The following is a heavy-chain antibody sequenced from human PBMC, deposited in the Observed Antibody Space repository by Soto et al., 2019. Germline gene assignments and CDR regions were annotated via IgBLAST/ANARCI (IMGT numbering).Heavy chain of an antibody. V-gene: IGHV4-30-4*01. J-gene: IGHJ5*02. D-gene: IGHD6-6*01. Sequence: PSETLSLTCTVSGGSISSGDYYWSWIRQPPGKGLEWIGYIYYSGSTYYNPSLKSRVTISVDTSKNQFSLKLSSVTAADTAVYYCARGRSYSSSSLVLGWFDPWGQGTLVTVSS. CDR1: GGSISSGDYY. CDR3: ARGRSYSSSSLVLGWFDP. CDR2: IYYSGST.